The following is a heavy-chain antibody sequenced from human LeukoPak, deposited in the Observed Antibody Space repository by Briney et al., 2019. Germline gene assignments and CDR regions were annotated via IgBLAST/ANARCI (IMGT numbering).Heavy chain of an antibody. J-gene: IGHJ4*02. V-gene: IGHV3-23*01. Sequence: GASLRLSCAASGFTFSSYAMSWVRQALGKGLEWVSAISGSGGSTYYADSVKGRFTISRDNSKNTLYLQMNSLRAEDTAVYYCAKLSTYYYDSSGYCFDYWGQGTLVTVSS. D-gene: IGHD3-22*01. CDR2: ISGSGGST. CDR3: AKLSTYYYDSSGYCFDY. CDR1: GFTFSSYA.